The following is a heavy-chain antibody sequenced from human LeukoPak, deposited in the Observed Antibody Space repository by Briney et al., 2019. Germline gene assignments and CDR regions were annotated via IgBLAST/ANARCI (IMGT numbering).Heavy chain of an antibody. CDR1: GFTVNSKY. J-gene: IGHJ6*03. CDR3: AKRGSGWYEDYYYYMDV. D-gene: IGHD6-19*01. Sequence: PGGSLRLSCAASGFTVNSKYMSWVRQAPGKGLEWVSVIYSGGSTYYADSVKGRFTISRDNSKNTLYLQMNSLRAEDTAVYYCAKRGSGWYEDYYYYMDVWGKGTTVTISS. CDR2: IYSGGST. V-gene: IGHV3-53*01.